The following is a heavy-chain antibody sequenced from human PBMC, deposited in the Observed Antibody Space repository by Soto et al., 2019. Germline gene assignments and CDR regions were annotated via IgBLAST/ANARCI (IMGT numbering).Heavy chain of an antibody. CDR2: IYYSGST. CDR3: ARGAHYDFWSGYPAYYFDY. D-gene: IGHD3-3*01. J-gene: IGHJ4*02. CDR1: GGSVSSGSYY. Sequence: SETLSLTCTVSGGSVSSGSYYWSWIRQPPGKGLEWIGYIYYSGSTNYNPSLKSRVTISVDTSKNQFSLKLSSVTAADTAVYYCARGAHYDFWSGYPAYYFDYWGQGTLVTVSS. V-gene: IGHV4-61*01.